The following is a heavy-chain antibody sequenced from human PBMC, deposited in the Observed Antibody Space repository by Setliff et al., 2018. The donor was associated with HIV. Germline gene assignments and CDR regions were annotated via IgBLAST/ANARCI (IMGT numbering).Heavy chain of an antibody. D-gene: IGHD2-15*01. Sequence: GESLKISCKGSGYRFPTYWIGWVRQMPGKGLEWMGMIYPGDPDARYNPSLQGQVTISADKSIDTAYLQWDNLRASDTAMYYCAKYSPAAWFDSWGQGTLVTVSS. CDR3: AKYSPAAWFDS. J-gene: IGHJ5*01. CDR2: IYPGDPDA. CDR1: GYRFPTYW. V-gene: IGHV5-51*01.